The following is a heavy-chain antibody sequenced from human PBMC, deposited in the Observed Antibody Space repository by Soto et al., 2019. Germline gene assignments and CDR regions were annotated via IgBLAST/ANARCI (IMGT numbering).Heavy chain of an antibody. CDR1: GFTFSSYA. CDR2: ISGSGGST. J-gene: IGHJ4*02. Sequence: SLRRSCAASGFTFSSYAMSWGGQSPGKGLEWVASISGSGGSTYYADSVKGRFTISRDNYKNTLYLQMNSLRAEDTAMYYCAKYDIAGTTIFDYWGQGTPVTVSS. D-gene: IGHD1-20*01. CDR3: AKYDIAGTTIFDY. V-gene: IGHV3-23*01.